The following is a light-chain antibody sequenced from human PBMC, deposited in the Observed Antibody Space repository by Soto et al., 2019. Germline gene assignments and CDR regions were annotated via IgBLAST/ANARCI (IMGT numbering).Light chain of an antibody. Sequence: SALTQPASVSGSPGQSITISCTGTSSDVGGYNYVSWYQQHPGKAPKLMIYDVSNRPSGVSNRFSDSKSGNTAALTMSGLQAEDEDDYYCSSYTSSSTLVFGGGTKLTVL. CDR3: SSYTSSSTLV. V-gene: IGLV2-14*01. CDR2: DVS. J-gene: IGLJ2*01. CDR1: SSDVGGYNY.